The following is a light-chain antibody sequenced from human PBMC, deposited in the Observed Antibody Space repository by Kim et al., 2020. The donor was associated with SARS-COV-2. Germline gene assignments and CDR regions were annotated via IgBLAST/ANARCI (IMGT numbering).Light chain of an antibody. CDR3: QQANSFPLT. CDR1: QDIGRW. CDR2: AAS. Sequence: GDRVTITCRASQDIGRWLAWYQQKPGRAPNLLISAASTLQSGVPSRFSGSGAGTDFTLTVSSLQAEDFATYYCQQANSFPLTFGGGTKRRS. J-gene: IGKJ4*01. V-gene: IGKV1D-12*01.